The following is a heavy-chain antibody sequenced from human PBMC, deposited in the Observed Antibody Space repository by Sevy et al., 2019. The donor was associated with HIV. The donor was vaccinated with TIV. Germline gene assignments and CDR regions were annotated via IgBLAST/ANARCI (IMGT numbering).Heavy chain of an antibody. D-gene: IGHD5-18*01. CDR1: GGSFSGYY. J-gene: IGHJ6*02. CDR2: INHSGST. Sequence: SETLSLTCAVYGGSFSGYYWSWIRQPPGKGLEWIGEINHSGSTNYNPSLKSRVTISVDTSKNQFSLKLCSVTAADSAVYYCAGGPVDTAMPTYYYYYGMDVWGQGTTVTVSS. V-gene: IGHV4-34*01. CDR3: AGGPVDTAMPTYYYYYGMDV.